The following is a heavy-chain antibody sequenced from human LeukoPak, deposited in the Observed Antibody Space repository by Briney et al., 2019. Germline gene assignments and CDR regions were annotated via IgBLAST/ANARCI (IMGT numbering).Heavy chain of an antibody. CDR1: GFTFSNAW. V-gene: IGHV3-15*01. J-gene: IGHJ4*02. Sequence: GGSLRLSCAASGFTFSNAWMSWVRQAPGKGLEWVGRIKSKTDGGTTDYAAPVKGRFTISRDDSKNTLYLQMNSLKTEDTAVYYCTTDTQYVGDGYSLGIGYWGQGTLVTVSS. D-gene: IGHD5-24*01. CDR3: TTDTQYVGDGYSLGIGY. CDR2: IKSKTDGGTT.